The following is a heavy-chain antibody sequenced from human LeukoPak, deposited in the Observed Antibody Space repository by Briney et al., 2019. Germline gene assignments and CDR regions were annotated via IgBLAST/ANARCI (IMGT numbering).Heavy chain of an antibody. CDR1: GASVSRGDYY. D-gene: IGHD2-8*01. V-gene: IGHV4-31*03. CDR2: IHYSGPT. J-gene: IGHJ5*02. CDR3: ARDYIETASCASGLCYTGGFDP. Sequence: SETLSLTCTVSGASVSRGDYYWSWLRQHPGKGLEWIGDIHYSGPTYSNPSLRSRVTSSVDTSNNLLSLRLSSATSADTAVYYWARDYIETASCASGLCYTGGFDPWGQGTLVTVSS.